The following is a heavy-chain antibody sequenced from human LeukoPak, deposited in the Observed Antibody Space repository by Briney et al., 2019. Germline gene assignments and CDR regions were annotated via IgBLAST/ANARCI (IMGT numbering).Heavy chain of an antibody. CDR1: GDSVSSNRAA. J-gene: IGHJ5*02. V-gene: IGHV6-1*01. CDR2: TYYRSKWFN. Sequence: PSQTLSLTCAISGDSVSSNRAAWNWIRQSPSRGLEWLGRTYYRSKWFNDYAVSVKSRITIDPDTSNNQFSLQLNSVTPDDTAVYYCARVSGYDSSWSDPWGQGTLVTVSS. D-gene: IGHD5-12*01. CDR3: ARVSGYDSSWSDP.